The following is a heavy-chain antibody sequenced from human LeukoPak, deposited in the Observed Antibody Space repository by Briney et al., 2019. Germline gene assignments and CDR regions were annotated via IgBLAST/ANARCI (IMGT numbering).Heavy chain of an antibody. D-gene: IGHD5-18*01. J-gene: IGHJ4*02. Sequence: SETLSLTCAVYGGSFSGYYWSWIRQPPGKGLEWIGEINHSGSTNYNPSLKSRDTISVDTSKNQFSLKLSSVTAADTAVYYCADSTALGTPFDYWGQGTLVTVSS. CDR1: GGSFSGYY. CDR3: ADSTALGTPFDY. CDR2: INHSGST. V-gene: IGHV4-34*01.